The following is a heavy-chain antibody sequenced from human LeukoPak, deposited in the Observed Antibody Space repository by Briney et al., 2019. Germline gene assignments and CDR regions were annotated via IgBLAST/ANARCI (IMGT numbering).Heavy chain of an antibody. CDR1: GITLSNYG. D-gene: IGHD3-10*01. Sequence: GGALRLSCAVSGITLSNYGMSGVRQALGGGVEWVAGLSGSGGGTNYADSVQGRFTISRDNPKNTLYLQMNSLRAEDTAVYFCAKRGVVIRVFLVGFHKEAYYFDSWGQGALVTVSS. V-gene: IGHV3-23*01. J-gene: IGHJ4*02. CDR2: LSGSGGGT. CDR3: AKRGVVIRVFLVGFHKEAYYFDS.